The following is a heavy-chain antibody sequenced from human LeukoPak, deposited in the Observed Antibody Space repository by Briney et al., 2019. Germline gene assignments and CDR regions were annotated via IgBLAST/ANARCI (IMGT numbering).Heavy chain of an antibody. J-gene: IGHJ4*02. CDR3: TTRRRGSGSYYNFDY. CDR1: GFTFSNAW. V-gene: IGHV3-15*01. Sequence: GSLRLSCAASGFTFSNAWVGWVRQAPGEGLEWVCRIKSKTDGGTTDYAAPVKGRFTISRDDSKNTLYLQMNSLKTEDTAVYYCTTRRRGSGSYYNFDYWGQGTLVTVSS. CDR2: IKSKTDGGTT. D-gene: IGHD3-10*01.